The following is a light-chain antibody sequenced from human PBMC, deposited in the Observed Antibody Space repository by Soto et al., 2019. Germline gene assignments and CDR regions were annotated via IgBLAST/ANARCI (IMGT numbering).Light chain of an antibody. CDR3: QQYNDFQYT. Sequence: DIQMTQSPSTLSASVGDGVTITCRASQIIGSWLAWYQQKPGKAPELLIYKATNLQSGVPSRFSGSGSGTDFSLTISSLQPEDSATYFCQQYNDFQYTFGPGTKLEI. CDR1: QIIGSW. CDR2: KAT. J-gene: IGKJ2*01. V-gene: IGKV1-5*03.